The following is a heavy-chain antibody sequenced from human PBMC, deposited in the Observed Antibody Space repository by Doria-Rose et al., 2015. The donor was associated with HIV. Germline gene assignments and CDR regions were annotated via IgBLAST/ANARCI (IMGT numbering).Heavy chain of an antibody. V-gene: IGHV3-9*01. J-gene: IGHJ6*03. CDR2: ISWDSGAK. CDR3: AKAPIIGPKYYFYMDV. D-gene: IGHD3-3*01. Sequence: VQSGGGLVQPGRSLRLSCVGSGFSFESYAMHWVRLAPRKGLEWVAGISWDSGAKGNADSVEGRFTISRDNAKKSVYLEMRSLRPEDTAFYYCAKAPIIGPKYYFYMDVWGKGTSVTVSS. CDR1: GFSFESYA.